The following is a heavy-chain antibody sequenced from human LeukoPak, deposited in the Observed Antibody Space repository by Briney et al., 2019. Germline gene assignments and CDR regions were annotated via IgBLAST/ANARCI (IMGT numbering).Heavy chain of an antibody. D-gene: IGHD3-10*01. CDR1: GGSFSGYF. Sequence: SETLSLTCAVYGGSFSGYFWSWIRQPPGKGLEWIGEINHSGSTNYNPSLKSRVTISLDTSKNQFSLKLSSVTAADTAVYYCARGRPHYGSGSYYNYWGQETLVTVSS. J-gene: IGHJ4*02. CDR2: INHSGST. V-gene: IGHV4-34*01. CDR3: ARGRPHYGSGSYYNY.